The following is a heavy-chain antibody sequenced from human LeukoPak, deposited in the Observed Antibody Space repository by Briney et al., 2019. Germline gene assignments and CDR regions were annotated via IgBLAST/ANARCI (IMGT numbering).Heavy chain of an antibody. CDR3: AREVALAADLGSGYYYYMDV. J-gene: IGHJ6*03. V-gene: IGHV3-48*04. CDR2: ISSSSSTI. CDR1: GFTFSSYS. Sequence: GGSLRLSCAASGFTFSSYSMNWVRQAPGKGLEWVSYISSSSSTIYYADSVKGRFTISRDNAKNSLYLQMNSLRAEDTAVYYCAREVALAADLGSGYYYYMDVWGKGTTVTVSS. D-gene: IGHD2-2*01.